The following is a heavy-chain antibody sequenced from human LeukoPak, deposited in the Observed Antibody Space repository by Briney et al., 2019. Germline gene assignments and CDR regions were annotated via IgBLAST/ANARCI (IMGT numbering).Heavy chain of an antibody. D-gene: IGHD1/OR15-1a*01. V-gene: IGHV4-4*02. CDR1: GGSISSSNW. CDR2: INHSGST. CDR3: ARGPEHDY. J-gene: IGHJ4*02. Sequence: PSETLSLTCAVSGGSISSSNWWSWVRQPPGKGLEWIGEINHSGSTNYNPSLKSRVTISVDTSKNQFSLKLSSVTAADTAVYYCARGPEHDYWGQGTLVTVSS.